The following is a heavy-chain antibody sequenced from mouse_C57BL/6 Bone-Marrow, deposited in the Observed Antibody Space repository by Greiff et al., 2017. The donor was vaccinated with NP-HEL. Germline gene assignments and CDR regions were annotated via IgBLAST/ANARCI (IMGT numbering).Heavy chain of an antibody. V-gene: IGHV14-4*01. D-gene: IGHD2-3*01. CDR2: IDPENGDT. CDR1: GFNIKDDY. CDR3: TTSRWLLRCAY. Sequence: EVKLMESGAELVRPGASVKLSCTASGFNIKDDYMHWVKQRPEQGLEWIGWIDPENGDTEYASKFQGKATITADTSSNTAYLQLSSLTSEDTAVYYCTTSRWLLRCAYWGQGTLVTVSA. J-gene: IGHJ3*01.